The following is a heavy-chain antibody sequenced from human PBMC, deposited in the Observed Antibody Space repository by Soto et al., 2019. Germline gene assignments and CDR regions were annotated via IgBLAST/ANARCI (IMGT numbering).Heavy chain of an antibody. J-gene: IGHJ3*01. Sequence: QVQLVQSGAEVKKPGSSVKVSCKASGGTFSTYGITWVRQASGQGLEWMGGIIPIFGTIKFAQKFQGRLTITPDESTSTDYMELSSLPSEDTAVYYCASRERVDAFDVWGQGTMVTVSS. CDR2: IIPIFGTI. CDR1: GGTFSTYG. V-gene: IGHV1-69*01. D-gene: IGHD1-26*01. CDR3: ASRERVDAFDV.